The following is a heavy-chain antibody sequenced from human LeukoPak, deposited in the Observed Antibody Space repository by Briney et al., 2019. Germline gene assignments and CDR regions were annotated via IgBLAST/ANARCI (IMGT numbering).Heavy chain of an antibody. V-gene: IGHV3-23*01. CDR2: IIGSGGST. J-gene: IGHJ4*02. D-gene: IGHD6-13*01. CDR1: GFTFSSYA. CDR3: AKQPISGSSTWYFDC. Sequence: GGSLRLSCAASGFTFSSYAMSWVRQAPGRGLEWVSVIIGSGGSTFYADSVKGRFTISRDNSKNTLYLQMNSLRAEDTAVYYCAKQPISGSSTWYFDCWGQGTLVTVSS.